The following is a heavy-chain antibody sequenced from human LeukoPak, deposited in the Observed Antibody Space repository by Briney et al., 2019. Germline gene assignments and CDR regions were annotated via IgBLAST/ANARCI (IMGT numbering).Heavy chain of an antibody. CDR2: INPNSGGT. CDR1: GYTFTGYY. D-gene: IGHD3-10*01. J-gene: IGHJ6*03. CDR3: AGYYYGSGSPYYYYMDV. V-gene: IGHV1-2*06. Sequence: GASVKVSCKASGYTFTGYYMHWVRQAPGQGLEWMERINPNSGGTNYAQKFQGRVTMTRDTSISTAYMEPSRLRSDDTAVYYCAGYYYGSGSPYYYYMDVWGKGTTVTVSS.